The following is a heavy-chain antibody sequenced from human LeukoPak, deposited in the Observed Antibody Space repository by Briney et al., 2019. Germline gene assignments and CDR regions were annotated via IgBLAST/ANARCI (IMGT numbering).Heavy chain of an antibody. V-gene: IGHV3-48*03. CDR1: GFTFSSYE. D-gene: IGHD5-24*01. CDR3: ARDRRATTPRGWYYYGMDV. CDR2: ISSSGSTI. J-gene: IGHJ6*02. Sequence: PGGSLRLSCAASGFTFSSYEMNWVRQAPGKGLGWVSYISSSGSTIYYAASVKGRFTISRDNAKNSLYLQMNSLRAEDTAVYYCARDRRATTPRGWYYYGMDVWGQGTTVTVSS.